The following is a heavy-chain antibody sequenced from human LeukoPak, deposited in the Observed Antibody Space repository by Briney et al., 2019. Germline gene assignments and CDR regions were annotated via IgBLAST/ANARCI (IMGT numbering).Heavy chain of an antibody. V-gene: IGHV3-7*01. D-gene: IGHD4-11*01. Sequence: VGSLRLSCAASGFTVSSNYMSWVRQAPGKGLEWVASIKQDGSEKFYVDSMKGRFTISRDNAKNSLYLQMNSARAEDTALYYCARADHSTYEYWGQGTVVTVSS. CDR1: GFTVSSNY. CDR3: ARADHSTYEY. J-gene: IGHJ4*02. CDR2: IKQDGSEK.